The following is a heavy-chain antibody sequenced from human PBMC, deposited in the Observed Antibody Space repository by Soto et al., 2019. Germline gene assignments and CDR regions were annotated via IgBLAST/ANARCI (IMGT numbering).Heavy chain of an antibody. D-gene: IGHD3-3*01. Sequence: QVQLVQSGAEVKKPGASVKVSCKASGYTFTSYAMHWVRQAPGQRLGWRGWINAGNGNTKYSQKFQGRVTITRDTSASTAYMELSSLRSEDTAVYYCARGTSDWEWLLIDYWGQGTLVTVSS. CDR3: ARGTSDWEWLLIDY. CDR1: GYTFTSYA. V-gene: IGHV1-3*01. CDR2: INAGNGNT. J-gene: IGHJ4*02.